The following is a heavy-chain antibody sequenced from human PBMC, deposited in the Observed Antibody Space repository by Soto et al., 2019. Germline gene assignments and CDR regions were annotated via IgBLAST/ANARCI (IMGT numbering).Heavy chain of an antibody. Sequence: SETLSLTCTVPGGSVNIGTYYWSWIRQPPGKGLEWIGYIYYSGSTNYNPSLKSRVTISVDTSKNQFSLNLRSVTAADTALYYCARVAAPQAAAGVYFQHWGQGTLVTVSS. V-gene: IGHV4-61*01. J-gene: IGHJ1*01. D-gene: IGHD6-13*01. CDR3: ARVAAPQAAAGVYFQH. CDR1: GGSVNIGTYY. CDR2: IYYSGST.